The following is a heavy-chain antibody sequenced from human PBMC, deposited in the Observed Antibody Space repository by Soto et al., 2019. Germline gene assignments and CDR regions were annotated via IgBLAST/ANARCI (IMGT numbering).Heavy chain of an antibody. J-gene: IGHJ3*02. D-gene: IGHD2-15*01. CDR2: IYSGGNT. Sequence: GGSLRLSYVASWFTFISNYMIWFLQSPVNGLDCVSVIYSGGNTYYSDSVKGRFTISRDNSKNTMYLQMNSLRAEDTAVYYCASKLGYCSGGSCPQSNDAFDIWGQGTMVTVSS. V-gene: IGHV3-53*01. CDR3: ASKLGYCSGGSCPQSNDAFDI. CDR1: WFTFISNY.